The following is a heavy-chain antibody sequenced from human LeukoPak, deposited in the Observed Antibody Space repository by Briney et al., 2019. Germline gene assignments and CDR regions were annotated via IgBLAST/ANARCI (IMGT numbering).Heavy chain of an antibody. CDR3: ARESPYYDFWSGYTQGVQHYGMDV. V-gene: IGHV3-48*04. CDR2: ISSSGSTI. CDR1: GFTFSSYS. D-gene: IGHD3-3*01. Sequence: GGSLRLSCAASGFTFSSYSMNWVRQAPGKGLEWVSYISSSGSTIYYADSVKGRFTISRDNAKNSLYLQMNSLRAEDTAVYYCARESPYYDFWSGYTQGVQHYGMDVWGQGTTVTVSS. J-gene: IGHJ6*02.